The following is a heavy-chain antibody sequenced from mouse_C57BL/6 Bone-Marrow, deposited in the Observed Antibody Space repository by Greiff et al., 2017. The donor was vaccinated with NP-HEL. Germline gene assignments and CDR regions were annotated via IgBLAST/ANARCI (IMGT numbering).Heavy chain of an antibody. CDR3: ASVKNYYAMDY. CDR1: GFTFSDYY. V-gene: IGHV5-16*01. J-gene: IGHJ4*01. Sequence: EVKLVESEGGLVQPGSSMKLSCTASGFTFSDYYMAWVRQVPEKGLEWVANINYDGSSTYYLDSLKSRFIISRDNAKNILYLQMSSLKSEDTATYYCASVKNYYAMDYWGQGTSVTVSS. CDR2: INYDGSST. D-gene: IGHD1-3*01.